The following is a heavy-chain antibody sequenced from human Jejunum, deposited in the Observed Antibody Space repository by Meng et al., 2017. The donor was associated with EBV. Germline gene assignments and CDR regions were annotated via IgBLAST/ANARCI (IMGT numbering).Heavy chain of an antibody. D-gene: IGHD5/OR15-5a*01. J-gene: IGHJ5*02. Sequence: QITLKESGPALVKPAQTLTLTCTFSGFPLATRGVGVGWIRQPPAKALEWLALIYWNGDEHYSPSLRTRLTISKVTSKNQVVLTMTDMDPVDTATYYCAQRILRAGFDPWGQGVLVTVSS. V-gene: IGHV2-5*01. CDR2: IYWNGDE. CDR1: GFPLATRGVG. CDR3: AQRILRAGFDP.